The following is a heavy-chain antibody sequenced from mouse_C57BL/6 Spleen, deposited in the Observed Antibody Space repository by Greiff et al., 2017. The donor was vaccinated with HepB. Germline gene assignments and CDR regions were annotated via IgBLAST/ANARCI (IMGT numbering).Heavy chain of an antibody. CDR2: IDPENGDT. Sequence: VQLQQSGAELVRPGASVKLSCTASGFNIKDDYMHWVKQRPEQGLEWIGWIDPENGDTEYASKFQGKATITADTSSNTAYLQLSSLTSEDTAVEYCKGGVYAMDYWGQGTSVTVSS. J-gene: IGHJ4*01. CDR1: GFNIKDDY. CDR3: KGGVYAMDY. V-gene: IGHV14-4*01.